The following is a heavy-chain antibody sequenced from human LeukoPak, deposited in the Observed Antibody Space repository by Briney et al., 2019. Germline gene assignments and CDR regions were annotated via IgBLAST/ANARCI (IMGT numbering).Heavy chain of an antibody. V-gene: IGHV1-2*02. CDR1: GYTFTGYS. CDR3: ARDLPLSDAYDI. Sequence: ASVKVSCKASGYTFTGYSIHWVRQARGQGLEWMGWIKPNSGDTNYAQNSLGRVTMTRDTAISTVYMELSRLRSDDTAVYYCARDLPLSDAYDIWGQGTMVTVSS. CDR2: IKPNSGDT. J-gene: IGHJ3*02.